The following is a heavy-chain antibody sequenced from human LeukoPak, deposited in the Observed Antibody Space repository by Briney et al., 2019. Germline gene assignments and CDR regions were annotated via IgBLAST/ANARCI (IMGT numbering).Heavy chain of an antibody. CDR3: ARLGGWYFDY. CDR1: GFTFNNYW. V-gene: IGHV3-7*05. J-gene: IGHJ4*02. D-gene: IGHD6-19*01. Sequence: PGGSLRLSCAASGFTFNNYWMSRVRQAPGKGLEWVANIKQGGSETYHVDSVQGRFTISRDNTKNSLYLQMNSLRAEDTAVYYCARLGGWYFDYWGQGTLVTVSS. CDR2: IKQGGSET.